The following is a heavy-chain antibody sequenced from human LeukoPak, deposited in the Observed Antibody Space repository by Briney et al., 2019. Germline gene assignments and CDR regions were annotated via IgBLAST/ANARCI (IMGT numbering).Heavy chain of an antibody. CDR1: GFTFSSYS. J-gene: IGHJ4*02. Sequence: GGSLRLSCAASGFTFSSYSMNWVRQAPGKGLEWVSSISSSSSYIYYADSVKGRFTISRDNAKNSLYLQMNSLRAEDTAVYYCARDGFLGQWLVPFDYWGQGTLVTVSS. CDR3: ARDGFLGQWLVPFDY. D-gene: IGHD6-19*01. CDR2: ISSSSSYI. V-gene: IGHV3-21*01.